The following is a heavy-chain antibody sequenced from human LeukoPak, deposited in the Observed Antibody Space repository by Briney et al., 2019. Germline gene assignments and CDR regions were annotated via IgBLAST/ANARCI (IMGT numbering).Heavy chain of an antibody. CDR3: ARKGYSSGFDY. J-gene: IGHJ4*02. V-gene: IGHV4-34*01. D-gene: IGHD6-19*01. CDR1: GGSFSGYY. CDR2: INHSGST. Sequence: SETLSLTSAVYGGSFSGYYWSWIRQPPGKGLEWIGEINHSGSTNYNPSLKSRVTISVDTSKNQFSLKLSSVTAADTAVYYCARKGYSSGFDYWGQGTLVTVSS.